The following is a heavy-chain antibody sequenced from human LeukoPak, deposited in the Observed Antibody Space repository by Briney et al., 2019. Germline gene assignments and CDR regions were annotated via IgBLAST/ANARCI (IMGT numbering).Heavy chain of an antibody. Sequence: GGSLRLSCAASGFTFSSYSMNWVRQAPGKGLEWVSSISSSSSYIYYADSVKGRFTISRDNAKNSLYLEMNSLRAEDTAVYYCARNYPNSYGPPFDYWGQGTLVTVSS. CDR3: ARNYPNSYGPPFDY. CDR1: GFTFSSYS. J-gene: IGHJ4*02. D-gene: IGHD5-18*01. CDR2: ISSSSSYI. V-gene: IGHV3-21*01.